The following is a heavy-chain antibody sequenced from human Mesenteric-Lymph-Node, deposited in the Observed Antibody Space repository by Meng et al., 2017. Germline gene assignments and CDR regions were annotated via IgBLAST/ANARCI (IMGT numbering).Heavy chain of an antibody. CDR1: GESVSSNSVT. CDR3: AKQKVGATTYYYYYGMDV. D-gene: IGHD1-26*01. V-gene: IGHV6-1*01. J-gene: IGHJ6*02. Sequence: SQTLSLTCAISGESVSSNSVTWNWVRQSPSRGLEWLGRTYYRSKWYNDYAVSVKSRITINPDTTKNQFSLQLNSVTPDDTAVYYCAKQKVGATTYYYYYGMDVWGQGTTVTVSS. CDR2: TYYRSKWYN.